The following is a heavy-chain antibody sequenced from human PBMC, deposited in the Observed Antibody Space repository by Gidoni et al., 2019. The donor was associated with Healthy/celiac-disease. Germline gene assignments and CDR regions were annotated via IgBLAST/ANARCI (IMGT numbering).Heavy chain of an antibody. CDR3: ARGGGFLEFDY. CDR1: GVTFSSYA. J-gene: IGHJ4*02. Sequence: QVQLVQSGAEVKTPGSSGKVSCKASGVTFSSYASSWVRQAPGQGLEWMGGIIPIFGTANYAQKFQGRVTITADESTSTAYMELSSLRSEDTAVYYCARGGGFLEFDYWGQGTLVTVSS. D-gene: IGHD3-3*01. V-gene: IGHV1-69*01. CDR2: IIPIFGTA.